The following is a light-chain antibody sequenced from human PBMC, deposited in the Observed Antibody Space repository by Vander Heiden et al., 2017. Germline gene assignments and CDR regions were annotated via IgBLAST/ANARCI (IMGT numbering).Light chain of an antibody. CDR2: GNN. CDR1: SPNIGV. CDR3: HAYDSSLV. V-gene: IGLV1-40*01. Sequence: QSVLTPPPSVSGAPRQRVTIPCPGSSPNIGVIHRYQQPPGTAPKLLIDGNNKRPAGDPDRFSGSKTGTSASLAITELQAEDEADYYFHAYDSSLVFGGGTMLTVL. J-gene: IGLJ2*01.